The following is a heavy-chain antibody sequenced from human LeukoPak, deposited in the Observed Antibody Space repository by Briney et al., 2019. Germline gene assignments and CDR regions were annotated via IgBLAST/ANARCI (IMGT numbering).Heavy chain of an antibody. CDR3: ALQYYYYYMDV. D-gene: IGHD4-11*01. CDR2: INHSGST. J-gene: IGHJ6*03. Sequence: SETLSLTCAVYGGSFSGYSWSWIRQPPGKGLEWIGEINHSGSTNYNPSLKSRVTISVDTSKNQFSLKLSSVTAADTAVYYCALQYYYYYMDVWGKGTTVTVSS. V-gene: IGHV4-34*01. CDR1: GGSFSGYS.